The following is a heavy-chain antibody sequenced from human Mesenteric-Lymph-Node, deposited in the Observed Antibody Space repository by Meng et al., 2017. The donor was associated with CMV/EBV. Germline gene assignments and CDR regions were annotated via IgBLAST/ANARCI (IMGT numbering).Heavy chain of an antibody. CDR2: IYSGGST. CDR1: GFTVSSNY. CDR3: ARDQRYCSSTSCKRYYYYGMDV. Sequence: GESLKISCAASGFTVSSNYMSWVRQAPGKGLEWVSVIYSGGSTYYADSVKGRFTISRDNSKNTLYLQMNSLRAEDTAVYYCARDQRYCSSTSCKRYYYYGMDVWGQGTTVTVSS. D-gene: IGHD2-2*01. J-gene: IGHJ6*02. V-gene: IGHV3-53*01.